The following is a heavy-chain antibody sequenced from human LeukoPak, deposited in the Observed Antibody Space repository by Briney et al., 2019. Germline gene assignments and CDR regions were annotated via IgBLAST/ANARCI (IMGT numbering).Heavy chain of an antibody. J-gene: IGHJ4*02. CDR2: INANSGGT. Sequence: ASVKVSSKASRYTFTAYYMHWVRQAPGQGLEWMGWINANSGGTNYAQKFQGRVTMTRDTSISTAYMELSRLRSDDTAVYYCARDRVVVPAAFDYWGQGTLVTVSS. CDR1: RYTFTAYY. CDR3: ARDRVVVPAAFDY. D-gene: IGHD2-2*01. V-gene: IGHV1-2*02.